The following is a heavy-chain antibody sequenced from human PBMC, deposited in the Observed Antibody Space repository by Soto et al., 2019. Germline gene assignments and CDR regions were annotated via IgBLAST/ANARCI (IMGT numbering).Heavy chain of an antibody. Sequence: VGSLRLSCAASGFTFSSYAMSWVRQAPGKGLEWVSAISGSGGSTYYADSVKGRFTISRDNSKNTLYLQMNSLRAEDTAVYYCAKDQLYYDFWSGYYSGMDVRGQGTTVTVSS. J-gene: IGHJ6*02. CDR1: GFTFSSYA. CDR2: ISGSGGST. CDR3: AKDQLYYDFWSGYYSGMDV. D-gene: IGHD3-3*01. V-gene: IGHV3-23*01.